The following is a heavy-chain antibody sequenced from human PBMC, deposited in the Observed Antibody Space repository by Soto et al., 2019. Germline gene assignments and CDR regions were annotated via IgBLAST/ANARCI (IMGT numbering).Heavy chain of an antibody. J-gene: IGHJ5*01. Sequence: SETLSLTCSVSGDSLNSFYWSWIRQPPGKGLEWIGYIYYTGTTNYDPSLKSRVTMSLDRSKNQFSLKLSSVTAADTAVYYCARARSGWGRFDSWCQGTLVTVSS. CDR1: GDSLNSFY. V-gene: IGHV4-59*01. CDR3: ARARSGWGRFDS. CDR2: IYYTGTT. D-gene: IGHD6-19*01.